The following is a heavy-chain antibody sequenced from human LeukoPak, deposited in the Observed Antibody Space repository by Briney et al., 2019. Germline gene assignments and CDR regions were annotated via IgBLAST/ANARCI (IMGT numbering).Heavy chain of an antibody. CDR1: GGSISSGDYY. D-gene: IGHD3-10*01. CDR3: ARGSMVRGVITNLDY. V-gene: IGHV4-30-4*01. Sequence: SETLSLTCTVSGGSISSGDYYWSWIRQPPGKGLEWIGYIYYSGSTYYNPSLKSRVTISVDTSKNQFSLKLSSVTAADTAVYYCARGSMVRGVITNLDYWGQGTLVTVSS. J-gene: IGHJ4*02. CDR2: IYYSGST.